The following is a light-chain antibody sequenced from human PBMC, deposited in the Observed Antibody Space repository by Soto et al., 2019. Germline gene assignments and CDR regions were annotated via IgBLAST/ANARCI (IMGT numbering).Light chain of an antibody. CDR3: QKSSKWPRT. Sequence: DIVLTQSPGTLSLSPGESATLSCRGSQSVSSYLAWYQQKSCQARMLLSYDESNRTTGTPARFSGSGSGTYLLLTISRLAPDDFAVYYWQKSSKWPRTCGQGTKVDIK. J-gene: IGKJ1*01. CDR1: QSVSSY. CDR2: DES. V-gene: IGKV3-11*01.